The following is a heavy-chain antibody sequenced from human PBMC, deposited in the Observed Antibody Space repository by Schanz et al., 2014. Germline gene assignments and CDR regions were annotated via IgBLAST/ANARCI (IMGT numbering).Heavy chain of an antibody. CDR1: GGTFSSFG. V-gene: IGHV1-69*04. Sequence: QVQLVQSGAEVKKPGASMKVSCKASGGTFSSFGINWVRQAPGQGLEWMGRIIPSLGLAKYEQKFQDKVTITADTSTTTAYMELSGLRTEDTAVYFCAKSYDTSGYSGFDYWGQGTLVTVSS. D-gene: IGHD3-22*01. J-gene: IGHJ4*02. CDR2: IIPSLGLA. CDR3: AKSYDTSGYSGFDY.